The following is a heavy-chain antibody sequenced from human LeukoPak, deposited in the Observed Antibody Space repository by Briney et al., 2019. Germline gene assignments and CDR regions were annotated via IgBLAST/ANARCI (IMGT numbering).Heavy chain of an antibody. D-gene: IGHD4-11*01. J-gene: IGHJ4*02. Sequence: GRSLRLSCAASGFTFSDYGMHWVRQAPGKGLEWVAVISYDGSNKYYADSVKGRFTISRDNSRNTLYLQMNSLRAEDTAVYYCAKSPTVTTTPFGYWGQGTLVTVSS. CDR3: AKSPTVTTTPFGY. CDR2: ISYDGSNK. V-gene: IGHV3-30*18. CDR1: GFTFSDYG.